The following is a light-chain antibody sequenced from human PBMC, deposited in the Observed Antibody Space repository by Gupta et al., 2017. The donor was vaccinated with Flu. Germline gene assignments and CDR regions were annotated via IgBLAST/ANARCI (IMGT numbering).Light chain of an antibody. CDR2: KAS. V-gene: IGKV1-5*03. Sequence: QKPGKAPKLLIHKASTPDSGVPSRFSGSGSGTAFTLTIISLQPEDFGSYFCQQYNSYPYTFGLGTRLEI. CDR3: QQYNSYPYT. J-gene: IGKJ2*01.